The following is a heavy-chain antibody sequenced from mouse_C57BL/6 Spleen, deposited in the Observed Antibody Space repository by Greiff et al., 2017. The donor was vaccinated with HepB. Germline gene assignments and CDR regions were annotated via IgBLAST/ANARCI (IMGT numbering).Heavy chain of an antibody. V-gene: IGHV1-55*01. Sequence: VQLQQPGAELVKPGASVKMSCKASGYTFTSYWITWVKQSPGQGLEWIGDIYPGSGSTNYNEKFKSKATLTVDTSSSTAYMQLSSLTSEDSAVYYCARNYGNSDYFDYWGQGTTLTVSS. CDR3: ARNYGNSDYFDY. CDR1: GYTFTSYW. J-gene: IGHJ2*01. D-gene: IGHD2-1*01. CDR2: IYPGSGST.